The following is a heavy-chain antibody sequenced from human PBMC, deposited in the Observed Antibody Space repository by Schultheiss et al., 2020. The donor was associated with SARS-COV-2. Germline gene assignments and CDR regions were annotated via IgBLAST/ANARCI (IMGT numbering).Heavy chain of an antibody. V-gene: IGHV1-8*03. Sequence: ASVKVSCKASGYTFTSYAMHWVRQAPGQGLEWMGWMNPNSGNTGYAQKFQGRVTITRDMSTSTAYMELSSLRSEDTAVYYCAAETTTTGGGYWGQGTLVTVSS. CDR3: AAETTTTGGGY. CDR1: GYTFTSYA. D-gene: IGHD4-17*01. J-gene: IGHJ4*02. CDR2: MNPNSGNT.